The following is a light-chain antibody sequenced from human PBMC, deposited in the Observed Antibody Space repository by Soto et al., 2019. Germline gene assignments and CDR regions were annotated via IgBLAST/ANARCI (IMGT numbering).Light chain of an antibody. CDR2: DNN. V-gene: IGLV1-51*01. J-gene: IGLJ2*01. CDR1: SSNIGNNY. CDR3: GTWDSSLSAVV. Sequence: QSVLTQPPSVSAAPGQKVTISCSGSSSNIGNNYVSWYQQFPGTAPKVLIYDNNKRPSGIPDRFSGSKSGTSATLGITGLQTGDEADYYCGTWDSSLSAVVFGGGTQVTVL.